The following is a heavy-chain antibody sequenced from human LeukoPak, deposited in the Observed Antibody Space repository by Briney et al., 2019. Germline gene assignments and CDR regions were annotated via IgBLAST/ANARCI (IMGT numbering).Heavy chain of an antibody. CDR3: ARVTPPSRLPIGGYNSSSFDS. D-gene: IGHD5-18*01. V-gene: IGHV4-34*01. CDR2: INHTGST. CDR1: GGSFSNNS. Sequence: SETLSLTCAVFGGSFSNNSWSWIRQPPGKGLEWIGEINHTGSTNCSSSLKSRLALSVDTSKNQFYLRLSSVTAADTAVYHCARVTPPSRLPIGGYNSSSFDSWGPGTLVTVSS. J-gene: IGHJ4*02.